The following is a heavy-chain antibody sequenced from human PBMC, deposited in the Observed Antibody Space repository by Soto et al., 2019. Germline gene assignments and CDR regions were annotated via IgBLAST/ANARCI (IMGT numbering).Heavy chain of an antibody. CDR3: EKDYGHPRLLGFGELFFDY. Sequence: PGGSLRLSCAASGFTFSSYAMSWVRQAPGKGLEWVSAISGSGGSTYYADSVKGRFTISRDNSKNTLYLQMNSLRAEDTAVYYCEKDYGHPRLLGFGELFFDYWGQGTLVTVSS. J-gene: IGHJ4*02. CDR1: GFTFSSYA. V-gene: IGHV3-23*01. CDR2: ISGSGGST. D-gene: IGHD3-10*01.